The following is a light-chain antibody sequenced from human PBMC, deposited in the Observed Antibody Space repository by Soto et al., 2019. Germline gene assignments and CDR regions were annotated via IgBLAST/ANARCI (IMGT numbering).Light chain of an antibody. CDR2: EAS. CDR3: QQYGSSPIT. Sequence: DIQMTQSPSTLPASVGDRVTITCRASQNINSRLAWYQQKPGKAPNLLIYEASSLQTGVPSRFSGSGSGTEFTLTISRLEPEDFAVYYCQQYGSSPITFGQGTRLETK. V-gene: IGKV1-5*03. CDR1: QNINSR. J-gene: IGKJ5*01.